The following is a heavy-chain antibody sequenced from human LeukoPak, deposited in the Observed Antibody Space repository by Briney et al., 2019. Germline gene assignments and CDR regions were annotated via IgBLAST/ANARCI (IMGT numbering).Heavy chain of an antibody. J-gene: IGHJ4*02. CDR1: GFAFGSEA. V-gene: IGHV3-23*01. CDR3: AKSRSGSANWALRIFDN. D-gene: IGHD1-1*01. CDR2: ISPGGGTT. Sequence: GGSLRLSCAVSGFAFGSEAMSWVRQSPARGLEWVASISPGGGTTYYADYVKGRLTISRDNSNNSLFVQMNSLRVEDTAVYFCAKSRSGSANWALRIFDNWGQGTLVTVSS.